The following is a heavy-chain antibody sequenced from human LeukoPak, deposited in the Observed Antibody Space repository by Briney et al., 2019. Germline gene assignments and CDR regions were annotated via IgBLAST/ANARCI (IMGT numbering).Heavy chain of an antibody. D-gene: IGHD6-19*01. V-gene: IGHV3-23*01. Sequence: GSLRLSCAASGFTFSNYVMSWVRQAPGKGLEWVSGISGSAGSTYYADSVKGRFSISRDNSKNTVYLQMNRLRAEDTAAYYCAKDLAYRSGWFLGAFDVWGQGTMVTVSS. CDR3: AKDLAYRSGWFLGAFDV. J-gene: IGHJ3*01. CDR2: ISGSAGST. CDR1: GFTFSNYV.